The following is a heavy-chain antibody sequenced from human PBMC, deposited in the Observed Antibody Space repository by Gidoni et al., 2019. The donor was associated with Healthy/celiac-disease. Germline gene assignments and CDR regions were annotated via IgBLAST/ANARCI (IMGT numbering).Heavy chain of an antibody. CDR1: GGTFSSYA. CDR3: ARDPESYCSGGSCYRDYYYYGMDV. Sequence: QVQLVQSGAEVKKPGSSVKVSCKASGGTFSSYAISWVRQAPGQGLEWMGGIIPICGTANYAQKFQGRVTITADESTRTAYMELSSLRSEDTAVYYCARDPESYCSGGSCYRDYYYYGMDVWGQGTTVTVSS. V-gene: IGHV1-69*01. D-gene: IGHD2-15*01. J-gene: IGHJ6*02. CDR2: IIPICGTA.